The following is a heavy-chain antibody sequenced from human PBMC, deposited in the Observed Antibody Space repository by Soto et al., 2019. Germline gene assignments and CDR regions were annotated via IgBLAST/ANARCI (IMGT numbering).Heavy chain of an antibody. V-gene: IGHV4-34*01. J-gene: IGHJ1*01. CDR2: INHSGST. Sequence: YRGSLNYYYWRLIPQPLGQVLEWIGEINHSGSTNYSPSLKSRVTISVDTSKNQFSLKLSSVTPADTAVYDCARATYDSSAGISWDCFQLWGQGTLVTVSS. CDR1: RGSLNYYY. D-gene: IGHD3-22*01. CDR3: ARATYDSSAGISWDCFQL.